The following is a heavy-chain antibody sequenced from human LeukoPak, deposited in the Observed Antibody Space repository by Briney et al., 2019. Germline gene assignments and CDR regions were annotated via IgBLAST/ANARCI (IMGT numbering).Heavy chain of an antibody. V-gene: IGHV3-74*01. D-gene: IGHD3-10*01. CDR3: AREDGSGAFDP. Sequence: PGGSLRLSCAASGFTFSSYWMHWMHWVRQAPGKGLLWVSRISSDGSSTGYAASVKGLFTISRDNAKNTLYLQMNSLRADDTAVYYCAREDGSGAFDPWGQGTLVTVSS. J-gene: IGHJ5*02. CDR2: ISSDGSST. CDR1: GFTFSSYWMHW.